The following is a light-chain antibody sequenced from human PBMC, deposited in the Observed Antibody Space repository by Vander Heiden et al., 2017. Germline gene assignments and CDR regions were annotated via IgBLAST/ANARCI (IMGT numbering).Light chain of an antibody. V-gene: IGKV1-33*01. J-gene: IGKJ3*01. CDR2: DAS. Sequence: DLQITQSPSSLSASVGDRVTITCQASQDISNYLNWYQQKPGKAPKLLIYDASSLETGVPSRFSGRGSGTDFTFTISSLQPEDIATYYCQQYYNLPLTFGPGTKVDIK. CDR3: QQYYNLPLT. CDR1: QDISNY.